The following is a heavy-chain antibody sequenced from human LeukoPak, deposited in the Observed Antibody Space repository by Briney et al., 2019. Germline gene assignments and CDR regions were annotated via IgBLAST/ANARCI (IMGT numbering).Heavy chain of an antibody. CDR2: ISAYNGNT. D-gene: IGHD4-11*01. CDR3: ARGYSNYWFYFDY. J-gene: IGHJ4*02. V-gene: IGHV1-18*04. CDR1: GYTFTGYY. Sequence: ASVKVSCKASGYTFTGYYMHWVRQAPGQGLEWMGWISAYNGNTNYAQKLQGRVTMTTDTSTSTAYMELRSLRSDDTAVYYCARGYSNYWFYFDYWGQGTLVTVSS.